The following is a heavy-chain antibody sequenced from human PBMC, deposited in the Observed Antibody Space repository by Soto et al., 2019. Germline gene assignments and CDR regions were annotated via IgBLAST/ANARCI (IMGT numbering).Heavy chain of an antibody. Sequence: QVQLVQSGAEVKKPGASVKVYCKASGYTFTDYGISWVRQAPGQGLEWMGWIHSYNGNTNYAQKVQGRVTMTADTATSTAYMELRSLRPDDTAVYYCARDAQYSSRWHPIDYWGKGTLVTVSS. CDR1: GYTFTDYG. D-gene: IGHD6-13*01. CDR2: IHSYNGNT. CDR3: ARDAQYSSRWHPIDY. J-gene: IGHJ4*02. V-gene: IGHV1-18*01.